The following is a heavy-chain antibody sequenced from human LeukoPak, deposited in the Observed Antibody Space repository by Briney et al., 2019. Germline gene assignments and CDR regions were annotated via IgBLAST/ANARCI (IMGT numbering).Heavy chain of an antibody. Sequence: GGSLRLSCAASGFTFSSYGMHWVRQAPGKGLEWVAVISYDGSNIYYADSVKGRFTISRDNSKNTLYLQMNSLRAEDTAVYYCAKDQQLVPTLFDYWGQGTLVTVSS. CDR3: AKDQQLVPTLFDY. CDR2: ISYDGSNI. D-gene: IGHD6-13*01. V-gene: IGHV3-30*18. CDR1: GFTFSSYG. J-gene: IGHJ4*02.